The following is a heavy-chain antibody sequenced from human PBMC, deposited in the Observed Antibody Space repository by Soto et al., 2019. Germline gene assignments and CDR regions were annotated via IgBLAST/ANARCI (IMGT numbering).Heavy chain of an antibody. CDR3: VRDKFYDFWSGYYTGAET. CDR2: IYSGGST. D-gene: IGHD3-3*01. CDR1: GFSVSSNY. V-gene: IGHV3-66*01. J-gene: IGHJ5*02. Sequence: GGSLRLSCAASGFSVSSNYMSWVRQAPGKGLECVSVIYSGGSTYYADSVKGRFAISRDDSKNTLFLQMITLRAEDTAVYYCVRDKFYDFWSGYYTGAETWGQGILVTVSS.